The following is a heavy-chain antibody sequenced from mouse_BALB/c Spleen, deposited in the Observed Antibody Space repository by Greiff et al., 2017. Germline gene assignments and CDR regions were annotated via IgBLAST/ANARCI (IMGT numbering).Heavy chain of an antibody. CDR3: ARGIYYVSSYPMDY. D-gene: IGHD1-1*01. CDR2: IDPENGNT. CDR1: GFNIKDYY. V-gene: IGHV14-1*02. Sequence: EVQLQQSGAELVRPGALVKLSCKASGFNIKDYYMHWVKQRPEQGLEWIGWIDPENGNTIYDPKFQGKASITADTSSNTAYLQLSSLTSEDTAVYYCARGIYYVSSYPMDYWGQGTSVTVSS. J-gene: IGHJ4*01.